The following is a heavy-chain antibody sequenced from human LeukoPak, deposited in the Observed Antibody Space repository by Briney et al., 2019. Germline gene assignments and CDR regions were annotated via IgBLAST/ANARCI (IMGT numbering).Heavy chain of an antibody. D-gene: IGHD2-8*01. CDR3: ARDPPGLMAPR. V-gene: IGHV3-21*01. CDR1: GFTFSSYS. CDR2: ISSSSSYI. J-gene: IGHJ4*02. Sequence: GGSLRLSCAASGFTFSSYSMNWVRQAPGKGLEWVSSISSSSSYIYYADSVKGRFTISRDNAKNSLYLQMNILRAEDTAVYYCARDPPGLMAPRWGQGTLVTVSS.